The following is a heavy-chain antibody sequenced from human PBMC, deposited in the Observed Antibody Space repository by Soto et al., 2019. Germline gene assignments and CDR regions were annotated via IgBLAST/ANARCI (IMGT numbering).Heavy chain of an antibody. CDR2: ITITSSTI. CDR3: VRDHIYAFDI. D-gene: IGHD3-3*02. Sequence: GGSLRLSCAASGFTFSSYNMNWVRQAPGKGLEWVSYITITSSTIYYADSVKGRFTISRDNAKNSLYLQMNSLRDEDTAIYYCVRDHIYAFDIWGQGIMVTVSS. V-gene: IGHV3-48*02. CDR1: GFTFSSYN. J-gene: IGHJ3*02.